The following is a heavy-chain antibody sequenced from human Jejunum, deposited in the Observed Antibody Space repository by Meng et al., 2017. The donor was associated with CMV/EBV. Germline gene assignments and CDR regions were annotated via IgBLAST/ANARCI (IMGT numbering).Heavy chain of an antibody. CDR1: TFNSSA. J-gene: IGHJ6*02. CDR3: AKESGQYQMLSYYGLDV. Sequence: TFNSSAMTWVRQAPGKGLEWVSVISRSGGDTNYADSVKGRFTISRDNSKNTLYLEMSSLRAEDTAIYYCAKESGQYQMLSYYGLDVWGQGTTVTVSS. CDR2: ISRSGGDT. D-gene: IGHD2-2*01. V-gene: IGHV3-23*01.